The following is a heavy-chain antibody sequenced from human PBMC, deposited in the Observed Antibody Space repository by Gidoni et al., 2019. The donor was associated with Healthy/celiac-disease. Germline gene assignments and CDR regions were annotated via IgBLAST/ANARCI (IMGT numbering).Heavy chain of an antibody. D-gene: IGHD6-13*01. J-gene: IGHJ4*02. CDR3: ARVDGAYSNRI. Sequence: LECVSSISSSSSYIYYADSVKGRFTISRENAKNSLCLQMNSLRAEDTAVYYGARVDGAYSNRIWGQGTLVTVSS. CDR2: ISSSSSYI. V-gene: IGHV3-21*01.